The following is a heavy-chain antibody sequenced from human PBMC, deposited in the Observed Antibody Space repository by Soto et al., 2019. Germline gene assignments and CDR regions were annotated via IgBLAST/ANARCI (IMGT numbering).Heavy chain of an antibody. CDR1: GGSFSGYY. CDR2: INHSGST. J-gene: IGHJ6*02. CDR3: ARGMYYYDSSGYLNYYYYYGMDV. Sequence: QVQLQQWGAGLLKPSETLSLTCAVYGGSFSGYYWSWIRQPPGKGLEWIGEINHSGSTNYNPSLKSRVTISVDTSKNQFSPKLSSVTAADTAVYYCARGMYYYDSSGYLNYYYYYGMDVWGQGTTVTVSS. V-gene: IGHV4-34*01. D-gene: IGHD3-22*01.